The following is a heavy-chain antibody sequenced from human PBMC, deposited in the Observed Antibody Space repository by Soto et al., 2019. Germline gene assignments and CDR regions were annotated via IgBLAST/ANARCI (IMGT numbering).Heavy chain of an antibody. V-gene: IGHV3-7*03. Sequence: GSLRLSCVASGFTFITSFMGWVRQAPGKGLEWVANINQDGGGTYYVDSVEGRFTISRDNAKESLYLQMNSLRGEDTAVYYWARYSRGSGRYFFEYWGQGTLVSVTS. CDR1: GFTFITSF. CDR2: INQDGGGT. CDR3: ARYSRGSGRYFFEY. D-gene: IGHD6-19*01. J-gene: IGHJ4*02.